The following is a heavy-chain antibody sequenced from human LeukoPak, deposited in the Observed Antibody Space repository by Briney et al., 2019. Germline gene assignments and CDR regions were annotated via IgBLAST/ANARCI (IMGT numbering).Heavy chain of an antibody. J-gene: IGHJ4*02. CDR3: ARSGGDRVEMPTIIDY. CDR1: GGSISSGAYS. CDR2: ISHSGST. V-gene: IGHV4-30-2*01. Sequence: PSETLSLTYAVSGGSISSGAYSWSWIRQPPGKGLEWIGYISHSGSTYYNPSLKSRVTISVDRSKNQFSLTLTSVTAADTAVYYCARSGGDRVEMPTIIDYWGQGTLVTVSS. D-gene: IGHD3-10*01.